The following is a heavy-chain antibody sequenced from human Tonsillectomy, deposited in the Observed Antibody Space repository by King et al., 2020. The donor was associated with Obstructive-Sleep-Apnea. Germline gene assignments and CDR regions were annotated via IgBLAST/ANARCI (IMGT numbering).Heavy chain of an antibody. D-gene: IGHD6-13*01. Sequence: VQLVESGAEVKKPGASVKVSCKASGYTFTSHDINWVRQATGQGLEWMGWMNPNSGNTGYAHKFQDRVTMTSDTSISTAYMELRSLRSEDTAVYYCAAGSWYYYGMDVWGQGTTVTVSS. CDR3: AAGSWYYYGMDV. V-gene: IGHV1-8*01. CDR1: GYTFTSHD. J-gene: IGHJ6*02. CDR2: MNPNSGNT.